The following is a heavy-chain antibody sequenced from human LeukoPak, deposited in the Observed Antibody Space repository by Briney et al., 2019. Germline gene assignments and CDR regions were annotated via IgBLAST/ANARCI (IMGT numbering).Heavy chain of an antibody. D-gene: IGHD2-2*01. CDR1: GYTFTSYY. CDR3: ARARVVPAALYYYYGMDV. V-gene: IGHV1-46*01. J-gene: IGHJ6*02. Sequence: ASVKVSCKASGYTFTSYYMHWVRQAPGQGLEWMGIINPSGGSTSYAQKFQGRVTMTRDTSTSTVYMELSSLRSEDTAVYYCARARVVPAALYYYYGMDVWGQGTTVTVSS. CDR2: INPSGGST.